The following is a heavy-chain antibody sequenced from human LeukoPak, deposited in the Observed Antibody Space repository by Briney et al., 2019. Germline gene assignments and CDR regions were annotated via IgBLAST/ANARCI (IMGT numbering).Heavy chain of an antibody. V-gene: IGHV3-30-3*01. Sequence: PGGSLRLSCAASGFTFSSYAMFWVRQAPGKGLEWVTIISKDGSDTFYADSVRGRFTISRDNSKDMLYLQLNSLTTEDTALYYCARDFWWLPVYWGQGTLVTVSS. D-gene: IGHD3-3*01. CDR1: GFTFSSYA. CDR2: ISKDGSDT. J-gene: IGHJ4*02. CDR3: ARDFWWLPVY.